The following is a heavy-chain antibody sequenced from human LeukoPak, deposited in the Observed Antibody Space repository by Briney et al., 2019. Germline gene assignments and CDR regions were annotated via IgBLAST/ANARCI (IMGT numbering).Heavy chain of an antibody. CDR2: IYPSDSDT. J-gene: IGHJ5*02. Sequence: GESLKISCKGSGYSFTSYWIGWVRQMAGKGLEWMGIIYPSDSDTRYSPSIQGQVTISADKSISTAYLQWSSLKASDTAMYYCATHSDWRVDHWGQGTLVTVSS. CDR3: ATHSDWRVDH. V-gene: IGHV5-51*01. CDR1: GYSFTSYW. D-gene: IGHD6-19*01.